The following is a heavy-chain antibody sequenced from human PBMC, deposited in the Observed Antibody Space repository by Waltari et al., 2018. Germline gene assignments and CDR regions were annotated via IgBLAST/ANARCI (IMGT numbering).Heavy chain of an antibody. V-gene: IGHV4-59*01. CDR2: IYYSGST. CDR3: ARGTYYYYMDV. D-gene: IGHD3-10*01. J-gene: IGHJ6*03. CDR1: GGSISSYY. Sequence: QVQLQESGPGLVKPSETLSLTCTVSGGSISSYYWSWIRLPPGKGLEWIGYIYYSGSTNYNPSLKSRVTISVDTSKNQFSLKLSSVTAADTAVYYCARGTYYYYMDVWGKGTTVTVSS.